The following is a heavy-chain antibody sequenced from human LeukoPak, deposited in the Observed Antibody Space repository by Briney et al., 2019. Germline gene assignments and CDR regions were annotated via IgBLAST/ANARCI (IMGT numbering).Heavy chain of an antibody. V-gene: IGHV3-30*03. Sequence: GGSLRLSCAASGFTFSSYGMHWVRQAPGKGLEWVAVISYDGSNKYYADSVKGRFTISRDNSKNTLYLQMNSLRAEDTAVYYCAFGGYGDPMVCVYWGQGTLVTVSS. J-gene: IGHJ4*02. CDR1: GFTFSSYG. CDR3: AFGGYGDPMVCVY. CDR2: ISYDGSNK. D-gene: IGHD4-17*01.